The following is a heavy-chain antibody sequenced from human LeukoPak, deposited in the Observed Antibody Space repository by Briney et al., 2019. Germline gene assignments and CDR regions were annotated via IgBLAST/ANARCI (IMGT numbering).Heavy chain of an antibody. J-gene: IGHJ4*02. Sequence: GGSLTLSCAASGFTYSDYYMSWIRQAPGKGLEWVSYISSSSSYTNYADSVKGRFTISRDNAKNSLYLQMNSLRAEDTAVYYCARAAEVDFDYWGQETLVTVSS. CDR3: ARAAEVDFDY. CDR1: GFTYSDYY. V-gene: IGHV3-11*05. CDR2: ISSSSSYT.